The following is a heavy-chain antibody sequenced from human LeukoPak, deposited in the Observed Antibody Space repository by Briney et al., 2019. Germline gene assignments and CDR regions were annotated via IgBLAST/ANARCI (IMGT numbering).Heavy chain of an antibody. CDR2: ISSSSSYI. J-gene: IGHJ4*02. V-gene: IGHV3-21*01. D-gene: IGHD4-17*01. Sequence: GGSLRLSCAASGFTFSSYSMNWVRQAPGKGLEWVSSISSSSSYIYYADSVKGRFTISRDNAKNSLYLQMNSLRAEDTAVYYCARESGIHDYGDYVKGVYWGQGTLVTVSS. CDR1: GFTFSSYS. CDR3: ARESGIHDYGDYVKGVY.